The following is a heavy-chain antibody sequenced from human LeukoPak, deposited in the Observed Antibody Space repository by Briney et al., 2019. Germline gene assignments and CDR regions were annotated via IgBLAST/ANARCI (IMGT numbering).Heavy chain of an antibody. D-gene: IGHD5-12*01. CDR1: GGSISSSNYY. J-gene: IGHJ4*02. CDR2: INHSGST. CDR3: ASMGMATMGEDY. V-gene: IGHV4-39*07. Sequence: SETLSLTCTVSGGSISSSNYYWGWIRQPPGKGLEWIGEINHSGSTNYNPSLKSRVTISVDTSENQFSLKLSSVTAADTAVYYCASMGMATMGEDYWGQGTLVTVSS.